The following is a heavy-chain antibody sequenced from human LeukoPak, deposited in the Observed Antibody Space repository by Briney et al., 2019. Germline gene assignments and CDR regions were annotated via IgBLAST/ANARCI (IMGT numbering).Heavy chain of an antibody. CDR1: GFTFSSYA. Sequence: TGGSLRLSCAASGFTFSSYAMSWVRQAPGKGLEWVSHISSSSTTTYYADSVKGRFTISRDNAKNSLYLQMDSLRVEDTAVYYCARSSTFGGFDPWGQGTLVTVSS. D-gene: IGHD3-10*01. CDR2: ISSSSTTT. V-gene: IGHV3-48*01. CDR3: ARSSTFGGFDP. J-gene: IGHJ5*02.